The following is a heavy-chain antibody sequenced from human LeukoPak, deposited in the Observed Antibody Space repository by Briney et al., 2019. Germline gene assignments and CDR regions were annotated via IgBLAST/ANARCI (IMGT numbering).Heavy chain of an antibody. CDR3: ARTLGYCSGGSGRSFDY. Sequence: NPSETLSLTCAVSGYSISSGYYWGWIRQPPGKGLEWIGSIYHSGSSGSTYYNPSLKSRVTISVDTSKNQFSLKLSSVTAADTAVYYCARTLGYCSGGSGRSFDYWGQGTLVTVSS. CDR2: IYHSGSSGST. V-gene: IGHV4-38-2*01. J-gene: IGHJ4*02. CDR1: GYSISSGYY. D-gene: IGHD2-15*01.